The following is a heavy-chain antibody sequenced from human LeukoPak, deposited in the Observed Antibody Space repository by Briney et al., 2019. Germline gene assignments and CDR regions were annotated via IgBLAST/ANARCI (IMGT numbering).Heavy chain of an antibody. V-gene: IGHV3-30-3*01. Sequence: GGSLRLSCAASGFTFSSYAMHWVRQAPGKGLEWVAVISYDGSNKYYADSVKGRFTISRDNSKNTLYLQMNSLRAEDTAVYYCARQIRYFDWLPQATPDYWGRGTLVTVSS. CDR3: ARQIRYFDWLPQATPDY. CDR1: GFTFSSYA. J-gene: IGHJ4*02. D-gene: IGHD3-9*01. CDR2: ISYDGSNK.